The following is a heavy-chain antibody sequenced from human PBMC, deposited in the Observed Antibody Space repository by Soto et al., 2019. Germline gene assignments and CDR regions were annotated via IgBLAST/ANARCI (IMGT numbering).Heavy chain of an antibody. J-gene: IGHJ3*02. CDR3: ARVGGGIVLVPAEWGAFDI. D-gene: IGHD2-2*01. CDR2: IYYSGST. CDR1: GGSISSGGYS. V-gene: IGHV4-30-2*05. Sequence: PSETLSLTCAVSGGSISSGGYSWSWIRQPPGKGLEWIGYIYYSGSTYYNPSLKSRVTISVDTSKNQFSLKLSSVTAADTAVYYCARVGGGIVLVPAEWGAFDIWGQGTMVTVSS.